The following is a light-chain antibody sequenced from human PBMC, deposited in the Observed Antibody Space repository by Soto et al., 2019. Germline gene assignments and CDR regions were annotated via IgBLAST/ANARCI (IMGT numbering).Light chain of an antibody. V-gene: IGKV1-9*01. Sequence: DIPLTQPPSFLSASVGDRVTITCRASQGISSYLAWYQQKPGKAPKLLIYAASTLQSGVPSRFSGSGSGTEFTLTISSLQPEDFATYYCQQLNSYPFTFGGGTKVEIK. CDR1: QGISSY. CDR3: QQLNSYPFT. CDR2: AAS. J-gene: IGKJ4*01.